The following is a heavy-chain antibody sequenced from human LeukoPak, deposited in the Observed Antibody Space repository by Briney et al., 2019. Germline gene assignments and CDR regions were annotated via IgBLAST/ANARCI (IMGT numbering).Heavy chain of an antibody. CDR2: IYTSGST. CDR3: ARNGYSGYDWRWFDP. CDR1: GGFISSYY. D-gene: IGHD5-12*01. Sequence: SETLSLTCTVSGGFISSYYWSWIRQPAGKGLEWIGRIYTSGSTNYNPSLKSRVTMSVDTSKNQFSLKLSSVTAADTAVYYCARNGYSGYDWRWFDPWGQGTLVTVSS. J-gene: IGHJ5*02. V-gene: IGHV4-4*07.